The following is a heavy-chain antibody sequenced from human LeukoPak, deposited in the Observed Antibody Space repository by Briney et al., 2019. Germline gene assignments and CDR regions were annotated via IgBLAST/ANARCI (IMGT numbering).Heavy chain of an antibody. CDR3: ARRLWAYCGGDCYAQFFDS. V-gene: IGHV1-46*01. CDR1: GYTFTSYY. CDR2: INPSGGST. Sequence: ASVKVSCKASGYTFTSYYMHWVRQAPGQGLEWMGIINPSGGSTSYAQKFQGRVTMTRDTSTSTVYMEPSSLRSEDTAVYYCARRLWAYCGGDCYAQFFDSWGQGTLVTVSS. J-gene: IGHJ5*01. D-gene: IGHD2-21*02.